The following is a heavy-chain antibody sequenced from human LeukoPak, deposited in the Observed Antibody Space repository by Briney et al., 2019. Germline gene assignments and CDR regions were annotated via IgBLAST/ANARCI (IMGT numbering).Heavy chain of an antibody. CDR2: IWYDGVNK. V-gene: IGHV3-33*01. J-gene: IGHJ4*02. CDR1: GFTFSNYG. CDR3: AGGSSVALMDLD. Sequence: PGRSLRLSCATSGFTFSNYGIHWVRQAPGKGLEWVAVIWYDGVNKYYADSVKGRFTVSRDNSKNTLYLQMDSLRAEDTAVYYCAGGSSVALMDLDRGQGTLVTVSS. D-gene: IGHD3-16*01.